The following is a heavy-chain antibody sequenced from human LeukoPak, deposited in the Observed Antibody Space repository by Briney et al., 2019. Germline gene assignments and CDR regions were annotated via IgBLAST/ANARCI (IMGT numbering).Heavy chain of an antibody. V-gene: IGHV1-2*02. Sequence: ASVKVSCKASGYTFIGYHMHWVRQAPGQGLEWMGWINPNSGGTNYAQKFQGRVTMTRDTSITTAYMELSRLRSDDTAVYYCARVGVATTAVIPDYFDHWGQGTLVTVSS. CDR1: GYTFIGYH. CDR3: ARVGVATTAVIPDYFDH. J-gene: IGHJ4*02. D-gene: IGHD4-23*01. CDR2: INPNSGGT.